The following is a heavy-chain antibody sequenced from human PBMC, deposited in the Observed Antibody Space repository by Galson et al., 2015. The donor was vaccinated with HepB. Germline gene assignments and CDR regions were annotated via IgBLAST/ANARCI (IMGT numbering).Heavy chain of an antibody. CDR1: GGTLSTYY. V-gene: IGHV4-34*08. CDR3: AADYGDFDVFDY. CDR2: INHSGYS. J-gene: IGHJ4*02. Sequence: TLSLTCGVSGGTLSTYYWSWIRQSPGKGLEWIGEINHSGYSNYHSSLDSRVTISVDTSRNQFSLKLNSVTAADTAVYYCAADYGDFDVFDYWGQGILVTVSS. D-gene: IGHD4-17*01.